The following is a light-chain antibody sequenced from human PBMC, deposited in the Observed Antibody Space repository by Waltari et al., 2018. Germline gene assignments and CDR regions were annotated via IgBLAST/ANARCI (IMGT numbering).Light chain of an antibody. CDR3: QHRHSYPIT. V-gene: IGKV1-9*01. J-gene: IGKJ5*01. CDR2: TAS. Sequence: DIQLTQSPSFLSASVGDRVTITCRSSQGISNYLAWYQQKPGKAPQLLIHTASTLQGGVPSRFSGSGSGTEFTLTISSLQPEDFATYYCQHRHSYPITFGQGTRLEIK. CDR1: QGISNY.